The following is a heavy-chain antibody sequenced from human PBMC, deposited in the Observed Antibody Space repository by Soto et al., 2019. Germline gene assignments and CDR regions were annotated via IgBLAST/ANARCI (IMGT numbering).Heavy chain of an antibody. CDR1: GGSISSGGYY. J-gene: IGHJ4*02. Sequence: PSETLSLTCTVSGGSISSGGYYWSWIRQHTGKGLEWIGYIYYSGSTYYNPSLKSRVTISVDTSKNQFSLKLSSVTAADTAVYYCAGTDDYVRGSYRYFDYWGQGTLVTVSS. D-gene: IGHD3-16*02. CDR2: IYYSGST. CDR3: AGTDDYVRGSYRYFDY. V-gene: IGHV4-31*03.